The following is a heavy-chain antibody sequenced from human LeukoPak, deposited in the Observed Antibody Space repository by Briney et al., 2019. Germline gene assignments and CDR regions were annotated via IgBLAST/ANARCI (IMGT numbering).Heavy chain of an antibody. CDR2: ISYDGSNK. D-gene: IGHD6-13*01. V-gene: IGHV3-30*18. J-gene: IGHJ4*02. CDR3: AKDLIAAAGY. CDR1: GFTFSIYG. Sequence: GGSLRLSCAASGFTFSIYGMHWVRQAPGKGLEWVAVISYDGSNKYYADSVKGRFTISRDNSKNTLYLQMNSLRAEDTAVYYCAKDLIAAAGYWGQGTLVTVSS.